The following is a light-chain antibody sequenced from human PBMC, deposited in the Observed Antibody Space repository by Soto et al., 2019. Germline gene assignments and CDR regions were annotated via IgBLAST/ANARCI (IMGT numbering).Light chain of an antibody. CDR3: QQYGDWPLT. CDR1: QSVGNN. CDR2: ATS. J-gene: IGKJ4*01. V-gene: IGKV3-15*01. Sequence: EIVVTQSPATLSVSPGERATLSCRASQSVGNNFAWYQQKPGQAPMLLIFATSTRATGVPARFSGSGSGTEFTLTLSSLQSEDFAVYYCQQYGDWPLTFGGGAKVEIE.